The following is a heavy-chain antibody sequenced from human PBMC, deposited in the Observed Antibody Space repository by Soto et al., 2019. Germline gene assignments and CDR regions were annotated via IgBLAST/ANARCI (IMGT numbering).Heavy chain of an antibody. CDR3: ATPRGWGGQVEAPYDAFDM. CDR2: ITPTLDIA. D-gene: IGHD3-16*01. Sequence: QVQLVQSGAEVRKPGSSVKVSCKASGGTFTRFSITWVRQAPGQGLEWIGRITPTLDIANYAQKFQGRVTISADKYRGTAYMELTSLRSEDTAVYYCATPRGWGGQVEAPYDAFDMWGQGTTVTVS. CDR1: GGTFTRFS. J-gene: IGHJ3*02. V-gene: IGHV1-69*02.